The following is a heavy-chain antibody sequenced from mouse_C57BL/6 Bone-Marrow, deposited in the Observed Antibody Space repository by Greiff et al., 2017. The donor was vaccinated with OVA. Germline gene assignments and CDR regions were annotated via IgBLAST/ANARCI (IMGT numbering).Heavy chain of an antibody. Sequence: QVQLQQPGAELVRPGSSVKLSCKASGYTFTSYWMDWVKQRPGQGLEWIGNIYPSDSETHYNQKFKDKATLTVDKSSSTAYMQLSSLTSEGSAVYYCARGRYDYGYYAMDYWGQGTSVTVSS. CDR3: ARGRYDYGYYAMDY. CDR1: GYTFTSYW. CDR2: IYPSDSET. J-gene: IGHJ4*01. D-gene: IGHD2-4*01. V-gene: IGHV1-61*01.